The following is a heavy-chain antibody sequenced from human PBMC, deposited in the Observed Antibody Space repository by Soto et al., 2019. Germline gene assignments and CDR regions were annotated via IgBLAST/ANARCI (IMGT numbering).Heavy chain of an antibody. V-gene: IGHV4-4*02. D-gene: IGHD1-26*01. CDR1: VGSISSSDL. Sequence: PSETLSLTCTVSVGSISSSDLWNWVRRPPGKGLEWIGDICHSGTNNYNPSIKSRVTISVYKSKNHFYLKLNSVTASDTAVYYCAKWEPSRYYYGMDLWGQWTTVTVSS. J-gene: IGHJ6*02. CDR2: ICHSGTN. CDR3: AKWEPSRYYYGMDL.